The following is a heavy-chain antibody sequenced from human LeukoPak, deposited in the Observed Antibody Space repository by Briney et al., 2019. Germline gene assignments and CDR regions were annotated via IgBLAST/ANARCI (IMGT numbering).Heavy chain of an antibody. Sequence: ASVKVSCKASGYTFTSYYMHWVRQAPGQGLEWMGLINTASGATTYAQQFQDRVTMTRDAPTNTVYMDLSSLTSEDTAVYYCARDRERRSRDGYPYAYDYWGQGTLVTVSS. CDR1: GYTFTSYY. CDR3: ARDRERRSRDGYPYAYDY. J-gene: IGHJ4*02. CDR2: INTASGAT. V-gene: IGHV1-46*01. D-gene: IGHD5-24*01.